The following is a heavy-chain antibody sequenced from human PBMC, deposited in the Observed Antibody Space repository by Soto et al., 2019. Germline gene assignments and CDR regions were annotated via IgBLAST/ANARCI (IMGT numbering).Heavy chain of an antibody. CDR1: GFTFSSYA. V-gene: IGHV3-23*01. D-gene: IGHD2-2*01. CDR2: ISGSGGST. J-gene: IGHJ5*02. Sequence: PGGSLRLSCAASGFTFSSYAMSWVRQAPGKGLEWVSAISGSGGSTYYADSVKGRFTISRDNSKNTLYLQMNSLRAEDTAVYYCANGKGIVVVPAALGPSSWFDPWGQGTLVTVSS. CDR3: ANGKGIVVVPAALGPSSWFDP.